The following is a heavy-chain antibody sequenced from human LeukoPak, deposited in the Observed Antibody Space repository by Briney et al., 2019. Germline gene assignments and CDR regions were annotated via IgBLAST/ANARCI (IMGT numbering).Heavy chain of an antibody. D-gene: IGHD6-19*01. J-gene: IGHJ4*02. Sequence: PGGSLRLSCAASGFYFSGNWMSWVRQAPGKGLEWVANIKKDGSEEYYVDSVKGRFTITRDNAQNSLYLQMNSLRAEDTAVYYCARFYDTGWYGHFDYWGQGALVAVSS. CDR2: IKKDGSEE. V-gene: IGHV3-7*01. CDR1: GFYFSGNW. CDR3: ARFYDTGWYGHFDY.